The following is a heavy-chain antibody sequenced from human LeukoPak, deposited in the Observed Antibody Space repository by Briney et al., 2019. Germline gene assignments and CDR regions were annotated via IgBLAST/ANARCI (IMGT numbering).Heavy chain of an antibody. V-gene: IGHV3-66*01. Sequence: GSLRLSCAASGFIFSTYAMSWVRQAPGKGLEWVSVIYSGGSTYYADSVKGRFTISRDNSKNTLYLQMNSLRAEDTAVYYCARGTVADPWSYYGMDVWGQGTTVTVSS. CDR1: GFIFSTYA. CDR2: IYSGGST. D-gene: IGHD6-19*01. J-gene: IGHJ6*02. CDR3: ARGTVADPWSYYGMDV.